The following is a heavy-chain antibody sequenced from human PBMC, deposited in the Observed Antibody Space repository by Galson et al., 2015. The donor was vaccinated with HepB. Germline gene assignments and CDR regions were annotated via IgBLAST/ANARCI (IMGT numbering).Heavy chain of an antibody. CDR1: GFTFSSYA. J-gene: IGHJ3*02. CDR2: ISYDGSNK. D-gene: IGHD3-22*01. CDR3: ARDLGITMIDDAFDI. V-gene: IGHV3-30-3*01. Sequence: SLRLSCAASGFTFSSYAMHWVRQAPGKGLEWVAVISYDGSNKYYADSVKGRFTISRDNSKNTLYRQMNSLRAEDTAVYYCARDLGITMIDDAFDIWGQGTMVTVSS.